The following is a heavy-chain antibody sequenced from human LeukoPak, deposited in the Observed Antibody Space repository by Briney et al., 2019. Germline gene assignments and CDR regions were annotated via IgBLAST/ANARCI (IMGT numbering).Heavy chain of an antibody. CDR1: GGSISSSGFY. D-gene: IGHD4-17*01. Sequence: SETLSLTCTVSGGSISSSGFYWGWIRQHPGKGLEWIGYIYYSGSTYYNPSLKSRVTISADTSKNQFSLKLSSVTAADTAVYYCARMTTRPSYYFDYWGQGTLVTVSS. V-gene: IGHV4-31*03. CDR3: ARMTTRPSYYFDY. CDR2: IYYSGST. J-gene: IGHJ4*02.